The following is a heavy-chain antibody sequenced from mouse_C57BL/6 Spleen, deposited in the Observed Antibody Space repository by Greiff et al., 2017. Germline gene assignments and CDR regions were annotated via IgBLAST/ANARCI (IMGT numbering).Heavy chain of an antibody. V-gene: IGHV14-2*01. CDR3: ARCGGNSWFAY. Sequence: VQLQQSGAELVKPGASVKLSCTASGFNITDYYMHWVKQRPEQGLEWIGRIDPEDGETKYAPKFQGKATMTADTSSNTAYLQLSSLTSEDTAVYYCARCGGNSWFAYWGQGTLVTVSA. D-gene: IGHD2-1*01. CDR2: IDPEDGET. J-gene: IGHJ3*01. CDR1: GFNITDYY.